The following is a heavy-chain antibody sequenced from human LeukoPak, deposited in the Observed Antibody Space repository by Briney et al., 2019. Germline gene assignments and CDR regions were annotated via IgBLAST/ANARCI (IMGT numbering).Heavy chain of an antibody. CDR1: GFTFSSYG. V-gene: IGHV3-30*03. Sequence: GRSLRLSCAASGFTFSSYGMHWVRQAPGKGLEWVAVISYDGSNKYYADSVKGRFTISRDNSKNTLYLQMNSLRAEDTAVYYCARAEDTAMVDYWGQGTLVTVSS. CDR3: ARAEDTAMVDY. CDR2: ISYDGSNK. D-gene: IGHD5-18*01. J-gene: IGHJ4*02.